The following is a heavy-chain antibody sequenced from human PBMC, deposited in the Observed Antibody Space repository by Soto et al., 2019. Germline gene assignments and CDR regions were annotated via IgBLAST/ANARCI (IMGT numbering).Heavy chain of an antibody. CDR1: GFTFSRQA. CDR2: IWYHGIDK. D-gene: IGHD2-15*01. J-gene: IGHJ4*02. V-gene: IGHV3-33*01. Sequence: ESGGGVVQPERSLRLSCAASGFTFSRQAMHWVRQAPGRGLEWVAVIWYHGIDKYYADSVKDRFTISRDNSKNTVYLQMNSLRGEDTAVYYCATGFLGLCTGGNCPLDYWGQGTLVTVSS. CDR3: ATGFLGLCTGGNCPLDY.